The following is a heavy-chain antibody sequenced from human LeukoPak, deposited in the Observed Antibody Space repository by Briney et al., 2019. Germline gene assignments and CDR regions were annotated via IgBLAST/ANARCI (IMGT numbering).Heavy chain of an antibody. V-gene: IGHV3-30*03. J-gene: IGHJ4*02. Sequence: PGRSLRLCCGASGSTFSSYGMHWVRQAPGKGLEWVAVVSNDGISKYYTDPVKRRFTISRDNSENTLYLQMNSLRAEDTAVYYCARGENSKTYPVSGYWGQGTLVTVSS. D-gene: IGHD2/OR15-2a*01. CDR3: ARGENSKTYPVSGY. CDR1: GSTFSSYG. CDR2: VSNDGISK.